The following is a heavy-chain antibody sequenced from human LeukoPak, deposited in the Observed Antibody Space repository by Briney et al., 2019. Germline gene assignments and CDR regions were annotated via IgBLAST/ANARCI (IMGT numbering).Heavy chain of an antibody. CDR1: GDSISTSKSY. Sequence: SDTLSLTCTVSGDSISTSKSYWGWIRQPPLKGLEWIGSIYYTGNTYYNASLKSRVTISVDTSKNQFSLKLRSVTAADTALYYCASTSPKYYYESSGYSSLFDNWGQGTLVTVSS. D-gene: IGHD3-22*01. V-gene: IGHV4-39*07. J-gene: IGHJ4*02. CDR3: ASTSPKYYYESSGYSSLFDN. CDR2: IYYTGNT.